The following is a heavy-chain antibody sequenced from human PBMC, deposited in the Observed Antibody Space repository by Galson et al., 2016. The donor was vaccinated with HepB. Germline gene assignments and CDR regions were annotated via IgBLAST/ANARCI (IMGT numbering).Heavy chain of an antibody. D-gene: IGHD4-23*01. CDR2: IIPIFGTS. CDR1: GGTFPSYS. J-gene: IGHJ4*02. Sequence: SVKVSCKASGGTFPSYSIGWVRQAPGQGLEWMGGIIPIFGTSNYAQNFQGRLTIAADDSTGTAYMELSSLRSADTAVYYCARGAPFTTVVASYYFDYWGLGTLVTVSS. CDR3: ARGAPFTTVVASYYFDY. V-gene: IGHV1-69*13.